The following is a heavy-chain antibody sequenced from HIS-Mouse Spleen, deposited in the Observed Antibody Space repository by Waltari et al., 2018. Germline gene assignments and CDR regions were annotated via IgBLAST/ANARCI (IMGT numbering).Heavy chain of an antibody. V-gene: IGHV3-30*18. Sequence: QVQLVESGGGVVQPGRSLRLSCAASGFTFSSYGMHWVRQAPGKGLEWVAVISYDGSNKYYVDSVKGRFTISRDNSKNTLYLQMNSLRAEDTAVYYCAKASSGWLDYWGQGTLVTVSS. CDR2: ISYDGSNK. CDR1: GFTFSSYG. D-gene: IGHD6-19*01. J-gene: IGHJ4*02. CDR3: AKASSGWLDY.